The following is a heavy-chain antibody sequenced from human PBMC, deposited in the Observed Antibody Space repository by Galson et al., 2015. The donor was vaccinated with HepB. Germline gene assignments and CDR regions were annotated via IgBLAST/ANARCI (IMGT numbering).Heavy chain of an antibody. V-gene: IGHV1-3*01. CDR3: AREPRDGYRFDY. J-gene: IGHJ4*02. CDR2: INAGNGNT. D-gene: IGHD5-24*01. Sequence: SVKVSCKASGYTFTSYAMHWVRQAPGQRLEWMGWINAGNGNTKYSQKFQGRVTITRDTSASTAYMELSSLRSEDTAVYYCAREPRDGYRFDYWGQGTLVTVSS. CDR1: GYTFTSYA.